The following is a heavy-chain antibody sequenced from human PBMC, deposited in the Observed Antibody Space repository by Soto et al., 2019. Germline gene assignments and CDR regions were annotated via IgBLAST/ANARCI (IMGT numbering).Heavy chain of an antibody. D-gene: IGHD2-2*01. Sequence: SVKVSCKASGGTFSSYAISWVRQAPGQGLEWMGGIIPMFGTADYAQKFQGRVTITADESTSTAYMELSSLRSEDTAVYYCASQGYCISTSCPNYYYGMDVWGQGTTVTVSS. CDR1: GGTFSSYA. J-gene: IGHJ6*02. V-gene: IGHV1-69*13. CDR3: ASQGYCISTSCPNYYYGMDV. CDR2: IIPMFGTA.